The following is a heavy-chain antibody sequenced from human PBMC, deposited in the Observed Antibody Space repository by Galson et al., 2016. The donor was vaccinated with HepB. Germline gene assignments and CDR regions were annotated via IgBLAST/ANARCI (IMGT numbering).Heavy chain of an antibody. J-gene: IGHJ4*02. CDR1: GGSISAARYY. Sequence: TLSLTCTVSGGSISAARYYWTWIRQHPGKGLEWIGYIYYSGKTYFNPSLKSRLTMSVDTSNNQFSLELSSVTTADTAVYYCVSYYYDTSGSYAHDYWGRGTLVTVSS. D-gene: IGHD3-22*01. CDR3: VSYYYDTSGSYAHDY. CDR2: IYYSGKT. V-gene: IGHV4-31*03.